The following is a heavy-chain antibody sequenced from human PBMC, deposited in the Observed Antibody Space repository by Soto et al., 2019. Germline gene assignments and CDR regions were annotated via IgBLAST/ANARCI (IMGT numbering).Heavy chain of an antibody. V-gene: IGHV4-61*01. Sequence: PSETLSLTCTVSGGSVSSGNYYWSWIRQPPGKGLEWIGYIFHTGTTNYNPSLKSRVTISLDTSVNQFSLKLSSVTPADTAVYYCTRAPVSGSYCFDVWGQRTPVTVSS. CDR1: GGSVSSGNYY. CDR3: TRAPVSGSYCFDV. J-gene: IGHJ4*02. CDR2: IFHTGTT. D-gene: IGHD1-26*01.